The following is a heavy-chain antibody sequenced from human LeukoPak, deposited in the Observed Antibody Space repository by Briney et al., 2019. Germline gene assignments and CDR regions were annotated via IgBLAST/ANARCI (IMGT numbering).Heavy chain of an antibody. CDR1: AATFSSYA. CDR2: TIPIFGTA. J-gene: IGHJ4*01. Sequence: AVTVSCTGSAATFSSYAISWERHAPGPGHELKGGTIPIFGTANYAQKFQGRVTITTDESTSTAYMELSSLRLEDTAVYDCALSCSSTSCYLSPFDYWGHGTLVTVSS. CDR3: ALSCSSTSCYLSPFDY. D-gene: IGHD2-2*01. V-gene: IGHV1-69*05.